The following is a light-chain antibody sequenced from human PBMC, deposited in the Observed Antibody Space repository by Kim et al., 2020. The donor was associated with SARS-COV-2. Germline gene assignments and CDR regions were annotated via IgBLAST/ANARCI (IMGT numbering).Light chain of an antibody. CDR1: QGISSY. Sequence: ASPGDRVSISGRMSQGISSYFAWYQQRPGKAPELLIYAASTLQSGVPSRFSGSGSGTDFTLTISCLQSEDFATYYCQQYYSFPLTFGGGTKVDIK. CDR3: QQYYSFPLT. V-gene: IGKV1D-8*01. J-gene: IGKJ4*01. CDR2: AAS.